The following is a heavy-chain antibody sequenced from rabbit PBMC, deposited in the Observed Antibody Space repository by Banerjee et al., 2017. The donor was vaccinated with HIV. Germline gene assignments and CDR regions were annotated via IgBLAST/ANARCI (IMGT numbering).Heavy chain of an antibody. CDR1: GFSFSNKYV. J-gene: IGHJ3*01. Sequence: QEQLVESGGGLVKPEGSLTLTCTASGFSFSNKYVMCWVRQAPGKGLEWIACINTSSGNTVYASWAKGRFTISKTSSTTVTLQMTSLTAADTATYFCARGGDMLVVVVPNGMDLWGQGTLVTVS. CDR3: ARGGDMLVVVVPNGMDL. CDR2: INTSSGNT. D-gene: IGHD1-1*01. V-gene: IGHV1S45*01.